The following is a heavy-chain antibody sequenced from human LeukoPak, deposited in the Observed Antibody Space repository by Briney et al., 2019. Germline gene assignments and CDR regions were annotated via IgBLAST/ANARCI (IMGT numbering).Heavy chain of an antibody. D-gene: IGHD3-22*01. CDR2: INQDGSEK. CDR3: AGGSSGL. V-gene: IGHV3-7*01. Sequence: GGSLRLSCATSEFTFSRYSMCWVRQAPGKGLECVANINQDGSEKYYVDSVKGRFAISRDNAKNSLYLQMNSLRAEDTAVYYCAGGSSGLWGQGTMVTVSS. J-gene: IGHJ3*01. CDR1: EFTFSRYS.